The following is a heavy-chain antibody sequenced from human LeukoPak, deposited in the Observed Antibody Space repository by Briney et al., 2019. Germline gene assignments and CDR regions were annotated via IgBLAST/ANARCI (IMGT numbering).Heavy chain of an antibody. CDR2: ISGSADNT. CDR1: GFTFSSYA. V-gene: IGHV3-23*01. Sequence: GGSLRLSCAASGFTFSSYAMSWVRQPPGRGLEWVSGISGSADNTYYADSVKGRFTISRDNSKKTLYLHLNSLRVEDAAVYYCARATLTGYSTDWGQGTLVTVSS. CDR3: ARATLTGYSTD. J-gene: IGHJ4*02. D-gene: IGHD3-9*01.